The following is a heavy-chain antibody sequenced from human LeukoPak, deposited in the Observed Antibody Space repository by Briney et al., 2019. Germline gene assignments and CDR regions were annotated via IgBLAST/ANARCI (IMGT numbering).Heavy chain of an antibody. CDR2: ISGSGGST. CDR3: AKGRDGYQNGLFDY. D-gene: IGHD5-24*01. Sequence: PGGSLRLSCAASGFTFSSYAMSWVRQAPGKGLEWVSAISGSGGSTYYADSVKGRLTISRDNSKNTLYLQMNSLRAEDTAVYYCAKGRDGYQNGLFDYWGQGTLVTVSS. V-gene: IGHV3-23*01. J-gene: IGHJ4*02. CDR1: GFTFSSYA.